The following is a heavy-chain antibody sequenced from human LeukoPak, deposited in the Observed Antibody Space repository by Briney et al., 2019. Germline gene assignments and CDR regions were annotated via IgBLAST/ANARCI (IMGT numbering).Heavy chain of an antibody. CDR1: GFTFSSYG. CDR3: AKASSGSYFS. V-gene: IGHV3-23*01. Sequence: PGGSLRLSCAASGFTFSSYGMHWVRQAPGKGLEWVSSIRESSGSTHYADSVKGRFTISRDDSKNTLYLQMNSLSAEDTAIYYCAKASSGSYFSWGQGTLVTVSS. CDR2: IRESSGST. J-gene: IGHJ4*02. D-gene: IGHD1-26*01.